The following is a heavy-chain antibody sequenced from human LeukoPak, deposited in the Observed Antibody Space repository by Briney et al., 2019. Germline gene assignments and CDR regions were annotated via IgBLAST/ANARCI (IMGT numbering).Heavy chain of an antibody. CDR3: ARDLDYYDSSGSGWFDP. V-gene: IGHV1-18*01. D-gene: IGHD3-22*01. J-gene: IGHJ5*02. CDR2: FSTYNGNT. Sequence: ASVKVSCKASGYSFSRYGISWVRQAPGQGLEWMGWFSTYNGNTNYAQKFQGRVTMTTDTSTNTAYMELRSLRSDDRAVHYCARDLDYYDSSGSGWFDPWGQGTLVTVSS. CDR1: GYSFSRYG.